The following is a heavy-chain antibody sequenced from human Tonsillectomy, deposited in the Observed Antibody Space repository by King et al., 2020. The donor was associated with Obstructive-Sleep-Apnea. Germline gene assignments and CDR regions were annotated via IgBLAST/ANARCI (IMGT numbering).Heavy chain of an antibody. CDR2: ITWNSATL. CDR1: GFTFDHYA. CDR3: AIDIEASAITGWFDP. J-gene: IGHJ5*02. V-gene: IGHV3-9*01. Sequence: VQLVQSGGGLVQPGRSLRLSCAASGFTFDHYAMHWVRQAPGKGLEWVSGITWNSATLGYADSVKGRFTISRDNAKNSLYLQMNSLRPEAAAFYYCAIDIEASAITGWFDPWGQGTLVTVSS. D-gene: IGHD6-13*01.